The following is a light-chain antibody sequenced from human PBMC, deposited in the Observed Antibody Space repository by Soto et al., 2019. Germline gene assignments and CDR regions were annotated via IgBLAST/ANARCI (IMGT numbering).Light chain of an antibody. Sequence: EIVMTQSPATLSVSPGERATLSCRASQSVSSNLAWYQQKPGQSPRLLIYGTSTRATGIPARFSGSVSGTEFTLTISSLQSEDCAVYFCHQYSFCPAFGQGTKV. CDR1: QSVSSN. J-gene: IGKJ1*01. V-gene: IGKV3-15*01. CDR3: HQYSFCPA. CDR2: GTS.